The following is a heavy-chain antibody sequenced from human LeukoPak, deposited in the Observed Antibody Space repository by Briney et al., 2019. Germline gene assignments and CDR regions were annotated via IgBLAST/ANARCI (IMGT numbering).Heavy chain of an antibody. Sequence: GGSLRLSCAASGFTFSSYGMSWVRQAPGKGLEWVAFIRYDGSNKYYADSVKGRFTISRDNSKNTLYLQMNSLRAEDTAVYYCAKGLTAQGHYYYYMDVWGKGTTVTISS. CDR1: GFTFSSYG. V-gene: IGHV3-30*02. J-gene: IGHJ6*03. CDR3: AKGLTAQGHYYYYMDV. CDR2: IRYDGSNK. D-gene: IGHD2-21*02.